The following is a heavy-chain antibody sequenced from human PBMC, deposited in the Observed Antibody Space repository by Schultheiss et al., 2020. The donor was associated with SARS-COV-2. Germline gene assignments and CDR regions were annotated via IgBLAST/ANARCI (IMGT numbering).Heavy chain of an antibody. CDR1: GFSLTTAEVV. V-gene: IGHV2-5*02. J-gene: IGHJ4*02. CDR3: ARTYGGITMTPFDY. CDR2: IYGDDDA. D-gene: IGHD3-22*01. Sequence: SGPTLVKPTETLTLTCTFSGFSLTTAEVVVGWIRQPPGKALEWLAFIYGDDDARYSPSLGTRLTITRDTSRNHVVLTMTNMDPVDTATYYCARTYGGITMTPFDYWGQGTLVTVSS.